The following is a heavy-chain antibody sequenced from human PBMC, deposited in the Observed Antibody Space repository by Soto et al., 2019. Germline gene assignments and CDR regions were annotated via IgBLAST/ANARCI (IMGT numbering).Heavy chain of an antibody. CDR3: ARAKYSSKIYYYYGMGV. CDR1: GGTLSSYA. Sequence: SGKVSCAASGGTLSSYAIIWVRQAPGQGLEWMGGIIPIFGTANYAQKFQGRVTITADESTSTAYMELSSLRSEDTAVYYCARAKYSSKIYYYYGMGVWGQGTTVTVSS. J-gene: IGHJ6*02. D-gene: IGHD6-13*01. CDR2: IIPIFGTA. V-gene: IGHV1-69*01.